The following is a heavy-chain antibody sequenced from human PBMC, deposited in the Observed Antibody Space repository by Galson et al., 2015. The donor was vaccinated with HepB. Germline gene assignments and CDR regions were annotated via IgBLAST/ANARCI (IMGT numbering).Heavy chain of an antibody. J-gene: IGHJ2*01. Sequence: SLRLSCAASGFTFSSYWMSWVRQAPGKGLEWVANIKQDGSEKYYVDSVKGRFTISRDNAKNSLYLQMNSLRAEDTAVYYCARDGITMVRGVISDYWYFDLWGRGTLVTVSS. CDR3: ARDGITMVRGVISDYWYFDL. CDR1: GFTFSSYW. D-gene: IGHD3-10*01. V-gene: IGHV3-7*03. CDR2: IKQDGSEK.